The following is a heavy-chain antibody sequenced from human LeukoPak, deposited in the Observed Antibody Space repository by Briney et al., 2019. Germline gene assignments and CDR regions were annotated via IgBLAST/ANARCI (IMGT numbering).Heavy chain of an antibody. Sequence: PSETLSLTCSVSDDSITMYYWTWIRQSPGKGLEWIGSIYYSGSTYYNPSLKSRVTISIDTSKNQFSLRLRSVTAADTAVYYCARASYSYDISGWVPFDYWGQGTLVTVSS. CDR1: DDSITMYY. CDR3: ARASYSYDISGWVPFDY. D-gene: IGHD3-22*01. CDR2: IYYSGST. J-gene: IGHJ4*02. V-gene: IGHV4-59*08.